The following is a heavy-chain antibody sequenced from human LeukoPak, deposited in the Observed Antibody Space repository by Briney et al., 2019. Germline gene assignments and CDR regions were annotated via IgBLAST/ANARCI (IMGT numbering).Heavy chain of an antibody. Sequence: ASVKVSCKTSGYTFTSYGISWVRQAPGQGLEWMGWISAYNGNTNYAQKLQGRVTMTTDTSTSTAYMELRSLRSDDTAVYYCARSSGSIAVAGTGDYWGQGTLVTVSS. D-gene: IGHD6-19*01. CDR1: GYTFTSYG. V-gene: IGHV1-18*01. J-gene: IGHJ4*02. CDR3: ARSSGSIAVAGTGDY. CDR2: ISAYNGNT.